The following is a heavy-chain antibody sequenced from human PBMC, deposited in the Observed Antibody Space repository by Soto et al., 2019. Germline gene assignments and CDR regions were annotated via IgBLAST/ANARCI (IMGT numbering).Heavy chain of an antibody. CDR1: GGSMISYY. V-gene: IGHV4-59*08. CDR2: IYYSGST. CDR3: ARTHRNRYSSSWYGWFDP. J-gene: IGHJ5*02. Sequence: PSETLSLTCTVSGGSMISYYWSWIRQPTGKGLEWIGYIYYSGSTNYNPSLKSRVTISVDTSKNQFSLKLSSVTAADTAVYYCARTHRNRYSSSWYGWFDPWGQGTLVTVSS. D-gene: IGHD6-13*01.